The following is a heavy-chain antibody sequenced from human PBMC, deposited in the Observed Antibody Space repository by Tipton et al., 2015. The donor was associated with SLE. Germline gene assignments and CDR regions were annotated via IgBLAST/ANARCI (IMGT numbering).Heavy chain of an antibody. Sequence: SLRLFCAASGFSFSSYAMSWVRQAPGKGPEWISSINDDGDSRYHADSVRGRFTISRDDSKNMLFLQMNGLTAEDTAVYYCAPPNMDVWGKGTTVTVAS. CDR3: APPNMDV. CDR2: INDDGDSR. CDR1: GFSFSSYA. J-gene: IGHJ6*03. V-gene: IGHV3-23*01.